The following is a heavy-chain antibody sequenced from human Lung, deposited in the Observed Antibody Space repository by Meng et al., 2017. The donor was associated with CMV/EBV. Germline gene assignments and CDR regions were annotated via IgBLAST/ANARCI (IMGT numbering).Heavy chain of an antibody. Sequence: GESLKISCIASGFTFSNSYMSWIRQPPGKGLEWVANIKYDGSEKAYVGSVKGRFTISRDNTKNSLYLQMNSLTAEDTAVYYCARDPHFGALDYWGQGTLVTVYS. CDR2: IKYDGSEK. CDR1: GFTFSNSY. J-gene: IGHJ4*02. CDR3: ARDPHFGALDY. V-gene: IGHV3-7*01. D-gene: IGHD3-10*01.